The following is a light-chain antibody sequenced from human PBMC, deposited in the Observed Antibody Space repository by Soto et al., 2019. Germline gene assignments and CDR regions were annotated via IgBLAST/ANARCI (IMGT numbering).Light chain of an antibody. CDR3: SSYAGSNNVV. CDR1: SSDVGGYNY. CDR2: EVS. V-gene: IGLV2-8*01. Sequence: QSALTQPPSASGSPGQSVTISCTGTSSDVGGYNYVSWYQQHPGKAPKLMIYEVSKRPSGVPGRFSGSKSGNTASLTVSGLQGEDEADYYCSSYAGSNNVVFGGGTKVTVL. J-gene: IGLJ2*01.